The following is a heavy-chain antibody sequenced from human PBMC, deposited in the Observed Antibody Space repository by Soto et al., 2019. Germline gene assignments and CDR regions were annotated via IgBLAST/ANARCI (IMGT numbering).Heavy chain of an antibody. D-gene: IGHD2-2*01. Sequence: PSETLSLTCTVSGGSISSGGYYWSWIRQHPGKGLEWIGYIYYSGSTYYNPSLKSRVTISVDTSKNQFSLKLSSVTAADTAVYYCARRGGYCSSTSCHYYYYYMDVWGKGTTVTVSS. V-gene: IGHV4-31*03. CDR1: GGSISSGGYY. CDR3: ARRGGYCSSTSCHYYYYYMDV. CDR2: IYYSGST. J-gene: IGHJ6*03.